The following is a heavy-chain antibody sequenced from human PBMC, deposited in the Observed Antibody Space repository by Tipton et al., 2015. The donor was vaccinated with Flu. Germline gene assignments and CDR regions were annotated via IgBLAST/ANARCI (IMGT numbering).Heavy chain of an antibody. CDR3: ARGNGLNDGRRGTGLDV. CDR1: GDSISSYL. J-gene: IGHJ6*02. CDR2: TYYTGTT. D-gene: IGHD1-1*01. Sequence: TLSLTCSISGDSISSYLWSWIWLPPGKGLEYIGHTYYTGTTNYNPSLRGRVTISLDTSQNRLSLRLTSVTAADTAIYYCARGNGLNDGRRGTGLDVWGQGTTVTVSS. V-gene: IGHV4-59*01.